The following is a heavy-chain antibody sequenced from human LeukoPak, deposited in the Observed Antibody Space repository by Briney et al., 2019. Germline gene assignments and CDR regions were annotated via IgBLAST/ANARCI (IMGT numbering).Heavy chain of an antibody. V-gene: IGHV3-74*01. J-gene: IGHJ4*02. CDR1: GFTFSSYW. CDR3: ASPHGYYTGSMIL. D-gene: IGHD3-3*01. Sequence: PGGSLRLSCAASGFTFSSYWMHWVRQAPGKGLVWVSRINSDGSSTSYADSVKGRFTISRDNAKTTLYLQMNSLRAEDTAVYYCASPHGYYTGSMILWGQGTLVTVSS. CDR2: INSDGSST.